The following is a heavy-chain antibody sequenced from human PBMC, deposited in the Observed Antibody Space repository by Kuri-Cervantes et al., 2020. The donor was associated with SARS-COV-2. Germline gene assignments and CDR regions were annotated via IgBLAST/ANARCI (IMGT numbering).Heavy chain of an antibody. V-gene: IGHV1-18*01. D-gene: IGHD6-13*01. J-gene: IGHJ6*03. CDR3: ARVYSSSWFHFECYYYYMDV. CDR1: GYTFTSYG. Sequence: ASVNVSCKASGYTFTSYGISGVRQAPAQGLEWMGWISAYNGNTNYAQKPQGRVTMTTDTSTSTAYMELRSLRSDDTAVYYCARVYSSSWFHFECYYYYMDVWGKGTTVTVSS. CDR2: ISAYNGNT.